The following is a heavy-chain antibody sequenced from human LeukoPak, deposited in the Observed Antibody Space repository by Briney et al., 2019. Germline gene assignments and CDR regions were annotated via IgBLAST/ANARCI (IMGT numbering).Heavy chain of an antibody. J-gene: IGHJ4*02. CDR2: ISSSSSYI. CDR1: GFTFSSYS. Sequence: GGSLRISCAASGFTFSSYSMNWVRQAPGKGLEWVSSISSSSSYIYYADSVKGRFTISRDNAKNSLYLQMNSLRAEDTAVYYCARVGGYSYGTYYFDYWGQGTLVTVSS. V-gene: IGHV3-21*01. D-gene: IGHD5-18*01. CDR3: ARVGGYSYGTYYFDY.